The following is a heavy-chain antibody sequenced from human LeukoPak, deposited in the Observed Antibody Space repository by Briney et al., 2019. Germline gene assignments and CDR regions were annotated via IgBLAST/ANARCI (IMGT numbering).Heavy chain of an antibody. D-gene: IGHD3-22*01. CDR1: GGSISSSNW. Sequence: PSGTLSLTCAVSGGSISSSNWWSWVRQPPGKGLEWIGEIYHSGSTNYNPSHKSRVTISVDKSKNQFSLKLSSVTAADTAVYYCARVTIYYDSSGYPTSTADYWGQGTLVTVSS. CDR3: ARVTIYYDSSGYPTSTADY. J-gene: IGHJ4*02. CDR2: IYHSGST. V-gene: IGHV4-4*02.